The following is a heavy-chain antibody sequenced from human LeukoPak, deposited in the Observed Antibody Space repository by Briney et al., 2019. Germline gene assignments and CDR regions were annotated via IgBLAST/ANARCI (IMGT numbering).Heavy chain of an antibody. CDR2: INPNSGGT. CDR1: GYTFTGYY. D-gene: IGHD4-23*01. CDR3: ARDLPDFSLRISSGGFDI. V-gene: IGHV1-2*02. J-gene: IGHJ3*02. Sequence: ASVKVSCKASGYTFTGYYMHWVRQAPGQGLEWMGWINPNSGGTNYAQKFQGRVTMTRDTSISTAYMELSSLRSEDTAVYYCARDLPDFSLRISSGGFDIWGQGTMVTVSS.